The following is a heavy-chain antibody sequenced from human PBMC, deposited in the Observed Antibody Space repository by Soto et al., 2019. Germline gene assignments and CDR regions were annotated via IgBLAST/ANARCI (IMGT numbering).Heavy chain of an antibody. CDR2: IYYSGST. Sequence: QVQLQESGPGLVKPSETLSLTCTVSGGSVSSGSYYWSWIRQPPGKGLEWIGYIYYSGSTNYNPSLKSRVTISVDTSKNQFSLKLSSVTAADTAVYYCARLFGFRCGGDCGWYFDLWGRGTLVTVSS. D-gene: IGHD2-21*02. J-gene: IGHJ2*01. CDR1: GGSVSSGSYY. V-gene: IGHV4-61*01. CDR3: ARLFGFRCGGDCGWYFDL.